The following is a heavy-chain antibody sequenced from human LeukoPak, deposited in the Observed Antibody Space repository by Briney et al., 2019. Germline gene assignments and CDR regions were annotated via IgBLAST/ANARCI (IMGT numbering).Heavy chain of an antibody. D-gene: IGHD6-13*01. CDR1: GGSISSSSYY. Sequence: SSETLSLTCTVSGGSISSSSYYWGWIRQPPGKGLEWIGSIYYSGSTYYNPSLKSRVTISVDTSKNQFSLKLSSVTAADTAVYYCARGRLWSSSYFDYWGQGTLVTVSS. V-gene: IGHV4-39*07. CDR3: ARGRLWSSSYFDY. CDR2: IYYSGST. J-gene: IGHJ4*02.